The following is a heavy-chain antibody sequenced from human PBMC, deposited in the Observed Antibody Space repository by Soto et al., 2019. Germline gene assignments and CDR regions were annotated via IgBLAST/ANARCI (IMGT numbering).Heavy chain of an antibody. CDR2: ISGSGGST. V-gene: IGHV3-23*01. CDR1: GFTFSSYA. D-gene: IGHD7-27*01. CDR3: AKKLGPLGGRFGMDV. J-gene: IGHJ6*02. Sequence: EVQLLESGGGLVQPGGSLRLSCAASGFTFSSYAMSWVRQAPGKGLEWVSAISGSGGSTYYADSVKGRFTISRDNSKNTLYRQMNSLRAEDTAVYYCAKKLGPLGGRFGMDVWGQGTTVTVSS.